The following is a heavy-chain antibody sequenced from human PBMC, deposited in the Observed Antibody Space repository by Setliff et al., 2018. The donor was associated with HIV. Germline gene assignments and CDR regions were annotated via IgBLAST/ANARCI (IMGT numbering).Heavy chain of an antibody. J-gene: IGHJ6*02. V-gene: IGHV3-48*01. CDR3: ARDRVTGTANRYYGMDV. CDR2: ISSSSSTI. D-gene: IGHD1-20*01. Sequence: PGGSLRLSCAASGFTFSSYSMNWVRQAPGKGLEWVSYISSSSSTIYYADSVKGRFTISRDNAKNSLYLQMNSLRAEDTAVYYCARDRVTGTANRYYGMDVWGQGTTVTVSS. CDR1: GFTFSSYS.